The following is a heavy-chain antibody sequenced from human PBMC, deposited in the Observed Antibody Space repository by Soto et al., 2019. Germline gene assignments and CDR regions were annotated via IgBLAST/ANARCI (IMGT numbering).Heavy chain of an antibody. CDR2: ISYDGSNK. V-gene: IGHV3-30-3*01. CDR3: ARDKYYYDSSGYYS. J-gene: IGHJ4*02. D-gene: IGHD3-22*01. Sequence: QVQLVESGGGVVQPGRSLRLSCAASGFTFSSYAMHWVRQAPGKGLEWVAVISYDGSNKYYADSVKGRFTISRDNSKNTLYRQMSSLRAEDTVVYYGARDKYYYDSSGYYSWCQGTLVTVSS. CDR1: GFTFSSYA.